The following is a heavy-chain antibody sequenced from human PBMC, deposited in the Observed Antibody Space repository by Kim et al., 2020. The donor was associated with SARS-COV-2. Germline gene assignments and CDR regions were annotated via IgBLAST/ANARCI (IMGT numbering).Heavy chain of an antibody. CDR1: GFTFSSYA. J-gene: IGHJ6*02. V-gene: IGHV3-64D*06. CDR3: VKDPTSSSWGTYGMDV. Sequence: GGSLRLSCSASGFTFSSYAMHWVRQAPGKGLEYVSAISSNGGSTYYADSVKGRFTISRDNSKNTLYLQMSSLRAEDTAVYYCVKDPTSSSWGTYGMDVWGQGTTVTVSS. CDR2: ISSNGGST. D-gene: IGHD6-13*01.